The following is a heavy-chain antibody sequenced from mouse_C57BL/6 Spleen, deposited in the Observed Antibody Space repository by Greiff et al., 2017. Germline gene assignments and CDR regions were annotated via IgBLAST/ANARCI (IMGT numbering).Heavy chain of an antibody. V-gene: IGHV1-52*01. CDR3: ARGGTTVVAKYYFDY. D-gene: IGHD1-1*01. CDR1: GYTFTSYW. J-gene: IGHJ2*01. Sequence: QVQLQQPGAELVRPGSSVKLSCKASGYTFTSYWMHWVKQRPIQGLEWIGNIDPSDSETHYNQKFKDKATLTVDKSSSTAYMQLSSLTSEDSAVYYCARGGTTVVAKYYFDYWGQGTTLTVSS. CDR2: IDPSDSET.